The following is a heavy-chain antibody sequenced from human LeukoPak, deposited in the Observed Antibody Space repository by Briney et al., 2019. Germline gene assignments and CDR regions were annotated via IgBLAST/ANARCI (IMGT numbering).Heavy chain of an antibody. D-gene: IGHD3-22*01. CDR1: GGSISSSTYY. Sequence: SETLSLTCTVSGGSISSSTYYWGWIRQPPGKGLEWIGSIYYSGSSFDNPALKSRVTISVDTSKNQFSLKLSSVTAADTAVYYCARGHYYDSSGYYADAFDIWGQGTMVTVSS. J-gene: IGHJ3*02. V-gene: IGHV4-39*01. CDR2: IYYSGSS. CDR3: ARGHYYDSSGYYADAFDI.